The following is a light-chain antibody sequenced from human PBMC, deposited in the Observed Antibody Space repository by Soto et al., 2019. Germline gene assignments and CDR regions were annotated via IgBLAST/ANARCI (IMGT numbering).Light chain of an antibody. J-gene: IGLJ1*01. V-gene: IGLV1-40*01. CDR2: GNI. CDR3: QSYDSSLSAYV. CDR1: SSNIGAGYD. Sequence: QSVLTQTPSVSGAPGQRVTISCTGSSSNIGAGYDVQWYQQIPGTAPKLLIYGNINRPSGVPDRFSASKSGTSASLAITGLQAEDEADYYCQSYDSSLSAYVFGTGTKLTVL.